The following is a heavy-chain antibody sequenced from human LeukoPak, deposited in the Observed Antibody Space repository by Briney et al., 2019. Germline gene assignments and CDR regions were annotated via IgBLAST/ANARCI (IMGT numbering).Heavy chain of an antibody. Sequence: GGSLRLSCAASGFTFSKHWMSWVRQAPGKGLEWVANIKQDGSEIYYVDSVRGRFTISRDNAKNSLYLQMNILRAEDTAVYYCVRRYMATSAEDFDYWGQGTLVTVFS. D-gene: IGHD3-16*02. CDR1: GFTFSKHW. CDR2: IKQDGSEI. J-gene: IGHJ4*02. V-gene: IGHV3-7*01. CDR3: VRRYMATSAEDFDY.